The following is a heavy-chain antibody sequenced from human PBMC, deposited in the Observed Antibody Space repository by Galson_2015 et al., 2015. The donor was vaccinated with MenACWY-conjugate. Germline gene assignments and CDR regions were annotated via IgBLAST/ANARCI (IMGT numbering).Heavy chain of an antibody. CDR3: AGDWRGAPGRYYYYYGMDV. D-gene: IGHD1-26*01. CDR1: GFTFSSYR. J-gene: IGHJ6*02. V-gene: IGHV3-48*02. Sequence: SLRLSCAASGFTFSSYRMNWVRQAPGKGLEWVSYISSSSSTIYYADSVKGRFTISRDNAKNSLYLQMNSLRDEDTAVYYCAGDWRGAPGRYYYYYGMDVWGQGTTVTVSS. CDR2: ISSSSSTI.